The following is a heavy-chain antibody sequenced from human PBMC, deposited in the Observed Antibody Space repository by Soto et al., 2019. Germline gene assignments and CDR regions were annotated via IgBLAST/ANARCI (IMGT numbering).Heavy chain of an antibody. CDR2: IYPGDSDT. CDR3: ARHRVTLVRGVYYYYGMDV. J-gene: IGHJ6*02. D-gene: IGHD3-10*01. Sequence: EVQLVQSGAEVKKPGESLKISCKGSGYSFTGYWIGWVRQMAGKGLEWMGIIYPGDSDTRYSPSFEGQVTISADKSISTAYLQWNSLKASDTAMYYCARHRVTLVRGVYYYYGMDVWGQGTTVTVSS. CDR1: GYSFTGYW. V-gene: IGHV5-51*01.